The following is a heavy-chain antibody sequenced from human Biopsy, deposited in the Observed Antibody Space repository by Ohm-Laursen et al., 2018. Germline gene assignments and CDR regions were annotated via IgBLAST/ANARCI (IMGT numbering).Heavy chain of an antibody. CDR3: ATPFQYYDSWGGYPPFDH. J-gene: IGHJ4*02. CDR2: IIAVSGLV. D-gene: IGHD3-3*01. CDR1: GYTFTSYD. Sequence: SSVKVSCKASGYTFTSYDINWVRQAPGEGLEWMGGIIAVSGLVDYAPKFQGRVSITADKSTTTVYMELSNLKSEDTAVYYCATPFQYYDSWGGYPPFDHWGQGTLVTVSS. V-gene: IGHV1-69*17.